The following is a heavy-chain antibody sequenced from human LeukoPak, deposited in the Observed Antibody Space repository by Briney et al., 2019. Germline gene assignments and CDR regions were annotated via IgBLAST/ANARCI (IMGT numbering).Heavy chain of an antibody. D-gene: IGHD4-11*01. J-gene: IGHJ4*02. Sequence: ASVKVSCKASGGTFSSYAISWVRQAPGQGLEWMGGIIPIFGTANYAQKFQGRVTITADESTSAAYMELSSLRSEDTAVYYCARVQSSNYRYWGQGTLVTVSS. CDR2: IIPIFGTA. CDR1: GGTFSSYA. CDR3: ARVQSSNYRY. V-gene: IGHV1-69*13.